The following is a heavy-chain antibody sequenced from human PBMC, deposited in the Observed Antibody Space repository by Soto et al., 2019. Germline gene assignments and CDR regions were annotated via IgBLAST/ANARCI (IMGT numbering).Heavy chain of an antibody. CDR2: ISSSSSYI. Sequence: GSLRLSCAASGFTFSSYSMNWVRQAPGKGLEWVSSISSSSSYIYYADSVKGRFTISRDNAKNSLYLQMNSLRAEDTAVYYCACPVHVDIVATDYYYYGMDVWGQGTTVTVSS. D-gene: IGHD5-12*01. CDR3: ACPVHVDIVATDYYYYGMDV. CDR1: GFTFSSYS. J-gene: IGHJ6*02. V-gene: IGHV3-21*01.